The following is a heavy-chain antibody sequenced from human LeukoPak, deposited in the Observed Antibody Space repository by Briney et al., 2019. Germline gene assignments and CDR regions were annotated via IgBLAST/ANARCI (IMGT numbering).Heavy chain of an antibody. D-gene: IGHD3-3*01. CDR3: AKDGIFGVVITFDY. J-gene: IGHJ4*02. Sequence: QPGGSLRLSCAASGLTFSSHWMHWVRQAPGKGLVWVSRITNDGSSTTYADSVKGRFTISRDNSKNTLYLQMNSLRAEDTAVYYCAKDGIFGVVITFDYWGQGTLVTVSS. CDR2: ITNDGSST. CDR1: GLTFSSHW. V-gene: IGHV3-74*01.